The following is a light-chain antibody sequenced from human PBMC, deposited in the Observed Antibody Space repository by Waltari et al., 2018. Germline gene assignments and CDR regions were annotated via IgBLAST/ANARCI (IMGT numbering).Light chain of an antibody. J-gene: IGKJ4*01. Sequence: FLTQSPATLALSPGHRDTHSCRASHFFSRFLGWFLQKPGQPPALLIYEAANRAPGLPGRFSGSGFGRDFTLTISSLEPEDFGVYYCQQRSVWPDTFGGGTKVEI. CDR2: EAA. CDR3: QQRSVWPDT. V-gene: IGKV3-11*02. CDR1: HFFSRF.